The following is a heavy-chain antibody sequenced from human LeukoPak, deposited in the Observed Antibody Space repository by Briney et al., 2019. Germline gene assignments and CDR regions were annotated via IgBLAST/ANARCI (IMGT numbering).Heavy chain of an antibody. D-gene: IGHD1-26*01. CDR1: GFRLRSYW. CDR2: INSDGSRT. V-gene: IGHV3-74*01. Sequence: GGSLRLSCVVSGFRLRSYWMHWVRQGPGKGLVWVAGINSDGSRTIYADSVKGRITISRDNAKNTLYLQMSSLRVDDTAVYYCARGALKWELPPIRARKSYYFDYWGQGTLVTVSS. CDR3: ARGALKWELPPIRARKSYYFDY. J-gene: IGHJ4*02.